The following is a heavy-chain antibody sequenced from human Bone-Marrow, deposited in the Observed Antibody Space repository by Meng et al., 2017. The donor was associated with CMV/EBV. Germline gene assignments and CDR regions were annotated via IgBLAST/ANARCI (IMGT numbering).Heavy chain of an antibody. J-gene: IGHJ4*02. CDR1: GGSISSYY. Sequence: SETLSLTCTVSGGSISSYYWSWIRQPPGKGLEWIGYIYYSGSTNYNPSLKSRVTISVDTPKNQFSLKLSSVTAADTAVYYCARSRLWFGELLPLGYWGQGTLVTVSS. D-gene: IGHD3-10*01. CDR2: IYYSGST. V-gene: IGHV4-59*01. CDR3: ARSRLWFGELLPLGY.